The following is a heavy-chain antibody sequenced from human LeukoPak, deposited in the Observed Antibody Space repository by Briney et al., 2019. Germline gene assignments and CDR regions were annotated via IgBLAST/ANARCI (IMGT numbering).Heavy chain of an antibody. CDR3: ATVPGIAVASSDY. Sequence: PGGSLRLSCAASGFTFSSYGMHWVRQAPGKGLEWVAFIRFDGSNKYYADSVKGRFTISRDNSKNTLYLQMNSLRAEDTALYYCATVPGIAVASSDYWGQGTLVTVPS. D-gene: IGHD6-19*01. J-gene: IGHJ4*02. CDR2: IRFDGSNK. CDR1: GFTFSSYG. V-gene: IGHV3-30*02.